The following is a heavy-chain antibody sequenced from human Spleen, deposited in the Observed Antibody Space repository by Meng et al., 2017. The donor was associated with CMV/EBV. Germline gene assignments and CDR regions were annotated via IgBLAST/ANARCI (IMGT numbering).Heavy chain of an antibody. CDR2: IIPIFGTA. J-gene: IGHJ4*02. CDR3: AKAWTGTTNFDY. V-gene: IGHV1-69*05. D-gene: IGHD1-7*01. CDR1: GGTFNRYA. Sequence: SVKVSCKASGGTFNRYAISWVRQAPGQGLEWMGGIIPIFGTANYAQKFQGRVTITTDESTSTAYMELSSLRSEDTAVYYCAKAWTGTTNFDYWGQGTLVTVSS.